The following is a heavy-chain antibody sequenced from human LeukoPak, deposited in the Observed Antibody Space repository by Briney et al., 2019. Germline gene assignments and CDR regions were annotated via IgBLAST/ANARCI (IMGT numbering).Heavy chain of an antibody. Sequence: PGGSLRLSCVASGFTFNNYAMRWVRQAPGKGLEWVAAISGSGGSTYYADSVKGRFTISRDNSRGTLYLQIDSLSAEHTAVYYCAKSANYFFYGLDVWGQGTTVTVSS. D-gene: IGHD2-15*01. V-gene: IGHV3-23*01. J-gene: IGHJ6*02. CDR2: ISGSGGST. CDR3: AKSANYFFYGLDV. CDR1: GFTFNNYA.